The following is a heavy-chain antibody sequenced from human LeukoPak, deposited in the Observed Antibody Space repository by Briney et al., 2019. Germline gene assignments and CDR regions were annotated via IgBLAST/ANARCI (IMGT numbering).Heavy chain of an antibody. CDR3: AKDHLGGSGYYLYYFDY. D-gene: IGHD3-22*01. CDR1: GLTVNNNY. V-gene: IGHV3-66*01. CDR2: IYNGGST. Sequence: PGGSLRLSCAASGLTVNNNYMSWVRQAPGKGLEWVSVIYNGGSTYYADSVKGRFTISRDNSKNTLYLQMNSLRAEDTAVYYCAKDHLGGSGYYLYYFDYWGQGTLVTVSS. J-gene: IGHJ4*02.